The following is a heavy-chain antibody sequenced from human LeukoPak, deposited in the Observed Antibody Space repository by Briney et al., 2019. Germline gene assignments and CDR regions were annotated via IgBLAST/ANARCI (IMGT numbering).Heavy chain of an antibody. V-gene: IGHV1-2*02. CDR1: GYTFTGYY. D-gene: IGHD3-3*01. CDR2: INPNSGGT. Sequence: ASVKVSCKASGYTFTGYYMHWVRQAPGQGREWMGWINPNSGGTSYAQKFQGRVTMTRDTSISTAYMELSRLRSDDTAVYYCARGSNYDFWSGPDNWFDPWGQGTLVTVSS. CDR3: ARGSNYDFWSGPDNWFDP. J-gene: IGHJ5*02.